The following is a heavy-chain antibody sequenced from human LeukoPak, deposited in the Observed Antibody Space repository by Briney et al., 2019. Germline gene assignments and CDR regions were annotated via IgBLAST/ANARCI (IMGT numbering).Heavy chain of an antibody. J-gene: IGHJ4*02. CDR3: ARGKYYGDSGF. CDR2: VYHSGST. D-gene: IGHD4-17*01. CDR1: GDSVISGLYY. V-gene: IGHV4-61*01. Sequence: PSETLSLTCSVSGDSVISGLYYWTWVRQPPGKGLEWIGYVYHSGSTTYNPSLKSRVTISIDTSQNKFSLKLRSVTAADTAMYYCARGKYYGDSGFWGQGTLVIVSS.